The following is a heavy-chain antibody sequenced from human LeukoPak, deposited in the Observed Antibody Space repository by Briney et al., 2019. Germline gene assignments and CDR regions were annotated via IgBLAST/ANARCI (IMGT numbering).Heavy chain of an antibody. CDR3: ARDRQWLAYWYFDL. CDR2: IYTSVSA. D-gene: IGHD6-19*01. Sequence: TLSLTCTVSGASISSYYSSWIRQPAGEGLEWIGRIYTSVSANFNPSLKSRVTMSVDTSKNQFSLKLSSVTAADTAVYYCARDRQWLAYWYFDLWGRGTLVTVSS. V-gene: IGHV4-4*07. J-gene: IGHJ2*01. CDR1: GASISSYY.